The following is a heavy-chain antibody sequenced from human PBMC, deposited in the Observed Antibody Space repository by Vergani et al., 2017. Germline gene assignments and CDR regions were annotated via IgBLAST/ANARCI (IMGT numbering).Heavy chain of an antibody. CDR1: GFTFSNYW. D-gene: IGHD2-15*01. J-gene: IGHJ4*02. CDR2: INSDGDST. Sequence: EVQLVESGGGLVQPGGSLRLSCTASGFTFSNYWMQWVRQAPGKGLMWVSRINSDGDSTSYADSVKGRFTISRDNAKNTLYLQIDSLRAEDTAVYYCATAGAAYCRGASCYDFFEYWGQGTLVTVAS. CDR3: ATAGAAYCRGASCYDFFEY. V-gene: IGHV3-74*01.